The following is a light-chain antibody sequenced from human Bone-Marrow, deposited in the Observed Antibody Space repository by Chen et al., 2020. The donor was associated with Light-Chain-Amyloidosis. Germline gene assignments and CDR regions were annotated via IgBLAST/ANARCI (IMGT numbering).Light chain of an antibody. CDR2: DVS. CDR1: SSDVGTYNY. J-gene: IGLJ3*02. Sequence: QSALTQPASVSGSPGQSIPISCTGTSSDVGTYNYVSWYQQHPGKAPKLMIYDVSNRPSGVSNRFSGSKSGNTASLTISGLQAEDEADYYCSSYTSSSPWVFGGGTKLTVL. V-gene: IGLV2-14*01. CDR3: SSYTSSSPWV.